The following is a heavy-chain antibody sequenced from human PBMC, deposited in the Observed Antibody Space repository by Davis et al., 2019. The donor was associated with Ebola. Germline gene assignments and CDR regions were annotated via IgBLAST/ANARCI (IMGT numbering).Heavy chain of an antibody. J-gene: IGHJ4*02. CDR1: GFDFTKYW. CDR3: ARRNYYASSVDYFFDY. CDR2: IYPGDSNT. V-gene: IGHV5-51*01. D-gene: IGHD3-22*01. Sequence: GESLKLPCKGSGFDFTKYWIARVRQMPGKGLEWMGIIYPGDSNTRYSPSFQGQVTISADKSINTAYLQWSSLKASDTAMYYCARRNYYASSVDYFFDYWGQGTPLTVSS.